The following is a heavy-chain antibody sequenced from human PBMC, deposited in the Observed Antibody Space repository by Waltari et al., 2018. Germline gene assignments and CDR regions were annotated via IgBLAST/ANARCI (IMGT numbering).Heavy chain of an antibody. D-gene: IGHD6-19*01. J-gene: IGHJ6*03. CDR3: ASATVAGPNYYYYMDV. CDR1: GGSFSGYY. CDR2: INHSGST. Sequence: QVQLQQWGAGLLKPSETLSLTCAVYGGSFSGYYWSWIRQPPGKGLEWIGEINHSGSTNYNPSLKSRVTISVDTSKNQFSLKLSSVTAADTAVYYCASATVAGPNYYYYMDVWGKGTTVTVSS. V-gene: IGHV4-34*01.